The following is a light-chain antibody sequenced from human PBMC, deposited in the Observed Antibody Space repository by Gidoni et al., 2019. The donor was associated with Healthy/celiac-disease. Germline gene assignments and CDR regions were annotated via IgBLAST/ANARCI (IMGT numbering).Light chain of an antibody. V-gene: IGLV1-47*01. Sequence: ASGTPGQRVTISCSGSSSNIGSNYVYWYQQLPGTAPKLLIYRNNQRPSGVPDRFSGSKSGTSASLAISGLRSEDEADYYCAAWDDSLSGWVFGGGTKLTVL. CDR1: SSNIGSNY. CDR2: RNN. J-gene: IGLJ3*02. CDR3: AAWDDSLSGWV.